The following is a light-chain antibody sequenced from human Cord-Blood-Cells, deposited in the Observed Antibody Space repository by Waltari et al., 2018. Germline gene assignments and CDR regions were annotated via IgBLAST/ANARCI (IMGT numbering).Light chain of an antibody. CDR3: QQYYSTPLT. J-gene: IGKJ4*01. Sequence: DIVMTQSPDSLAVSLGARATINCKSSQSVLYSSNNKNYLAWYQQKPGQPPKLLIYWASTRESGVPDRFSGSGSGTVCTLTLSSLHAEDVAVDSCQQYYSTPLTCGGVTKVEIK. V-gene: IGKV4-1*01. CDR1: QSVLYSSNNKNY. CDR2: WAS.